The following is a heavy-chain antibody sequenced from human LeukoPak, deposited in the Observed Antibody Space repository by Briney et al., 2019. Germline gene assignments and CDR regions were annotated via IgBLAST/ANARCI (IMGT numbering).Heavy chain of an antibody. D-gene: IGHD3-3*01. V-gene: IGHV1-18*01. CDR2: ISAYNGNT. CDR1: GCTFTSYG. Sequence: ASVKVSCKASGCTFTSYGISWVRQAPGQGLEWMGWISAYNGNTNYAQKLQGRVTMTTDTSTSTAYMELRSLRSDDTAVYYCARNRGAIFGVEEDYYYMDVWGKGTTVTVSS. J-gene: IGHJ6*03. CDR3: ARNRGAIFGVEEDYYYMDV.